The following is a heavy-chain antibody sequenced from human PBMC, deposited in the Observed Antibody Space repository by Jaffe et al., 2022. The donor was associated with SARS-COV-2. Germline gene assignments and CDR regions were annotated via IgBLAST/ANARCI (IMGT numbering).Heavy chain of an antibody. CDR1: GYSFTSYA. CDR3: ARDRFPLGGSVTYTYGHEYFQH. D-gene: IGHD2-8*02. J-gene: IGHJ1*01. CDR2: INTKTGNP. Sequence: QVQLVQSGSELKKPGASVKVSCKASGYSFTSYAMNWVRQAPGQGLEWMGWINTKTGNPTYAQGFTGRFVFSLDTSVSTAYLQISSLKAEDTAVYYCARDRFPLGGSVTYTYGHEYFQHWGQGTLVTVSS. V-gene: IGHV7-4-1*02.